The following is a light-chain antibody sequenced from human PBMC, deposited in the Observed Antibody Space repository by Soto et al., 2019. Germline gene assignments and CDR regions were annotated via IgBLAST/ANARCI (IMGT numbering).Light chain of an antibody. CDR2: EVS. Sequence: QSALTQPASVSGSPGQSITISCTGGSSDVGGYNYVSWYQQHPGKAPKLMIYEVSNRPSGVSDRFSGSKSGNTASLTISGLQAEDEADYYCSSYTTSSTKVFGTGTKVTVL. V-gene: IGLV2-14*01. CDR1: SSDVGGYNY. J-gene: IGLJ1*01. CDR3: SSYTTSSTKV.